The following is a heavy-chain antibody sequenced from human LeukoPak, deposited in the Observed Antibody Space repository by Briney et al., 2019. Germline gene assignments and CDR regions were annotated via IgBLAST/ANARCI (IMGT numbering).Heavy chain of an antibody. CDR1: GFTVSSNY. CDR3: ARATYSSGWLPEADY. CDR2: IYSGGST. D-gene: IGHD6-19*01. V-gene: IGHV3-66*01. J-gene: IGHJ4*02. Sequence: QAGGSLRLSCAASGFTVSSNYMSWVRQAPGKGLEWVSVIYSGGSTYYTDSVKGRFTTSRDNSKHTLYLQMNSLRAEDTAVYYCARATYSSGWLPEADYWGQGTLVTVPS.